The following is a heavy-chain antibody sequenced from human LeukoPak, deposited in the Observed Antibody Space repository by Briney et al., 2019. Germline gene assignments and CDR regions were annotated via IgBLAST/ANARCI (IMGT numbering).Heavy chain of an antibody. D-gene: IGHD6-13*01. J-gene: IGHJ6*03. CDR1: GFTFSSYG. CDR3: AKEGAYSSSAQANYYYYYMDV. CDR2: ISYDGSNK. V-gene: IGHV3-30*18. Sequence: GGSLRLSCAASGFTFSSYGMHWVRQAPGKGLEWVAVISYDGSNKYYADSVKGRFTISRDNSKNTLYLQMNSLRAEDTAVYYCAKEGAYSSSAQANYYYYYMDVWGKGTTVTVSS.